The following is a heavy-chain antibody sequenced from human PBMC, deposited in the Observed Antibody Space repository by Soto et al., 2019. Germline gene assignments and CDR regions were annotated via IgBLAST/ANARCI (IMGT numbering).Heavy chain of an antibody. Sequence: SETLSLTCTVTGGSIRRRGYYWSWIRQRPREGLEWIGFVYYRGTTDYNPSLRSRMTISADTSRNQFYLDVASVTVADTATYFCAASGGPEGDWFDPRGQGILVTVSS. D-gene: IGHD2-8*02. CDR3: AASGGPEGDWFDP. CDR1: GGSIRRRGYY. CDR2: VYYRGTT. V-gene: IGHV4-31*03. J-gene: IGHJ5*02.